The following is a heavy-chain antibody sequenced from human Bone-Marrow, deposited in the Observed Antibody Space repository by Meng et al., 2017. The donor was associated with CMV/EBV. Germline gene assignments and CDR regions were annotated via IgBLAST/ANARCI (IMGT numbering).Heavy chain of an antibody. Sequence: SEPLSLTCTVSGYSISSGYYWGWIRQPPGKGLEWIGSIYHSGSTYYNPSLKSRVTISVDTSKNQFSLKLSSVTAADTAVYYCARNIAAADFDYWGQGTLVTVSS. J-gene: IGHJ4*02. CDR3: ARNIAAADFDY. D-gene: IGHD6-13*01. V-gene: IGHV4-38-2*02. CDR2: IYHSGST. CDR1: GYSISSGYY.